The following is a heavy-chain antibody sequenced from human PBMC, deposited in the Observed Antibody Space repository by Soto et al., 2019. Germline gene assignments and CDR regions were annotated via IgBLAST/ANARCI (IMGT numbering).Heavy chain of an antibody. V-gene: IGHV3-11*01. D-gene: IGHD6-19*01. CDR1: GFTFSDYY. CDR3: ARDSGQWLVRDLNWFDP. Sequence: GGSLRLSCAASGFTFSDYYMSWIRQAPGKGLEWVSYISSSGSTIYYADSVKGRFTISRDNAKNSLYLQMNSLRAEDTAVYYCARDSGQWLVRDLNWFDPWGQGTLVTVSS. CDR2: ISSSGSTI. J-gene: IGHJ5*02.